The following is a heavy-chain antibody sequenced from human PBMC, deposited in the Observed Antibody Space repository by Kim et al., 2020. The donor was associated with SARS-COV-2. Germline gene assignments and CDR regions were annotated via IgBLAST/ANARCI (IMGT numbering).Heavy chain of an antibody. D-gene: IGHD6-19*01. CDR2: IRDDGSSE. Sequence: GGSLRLSCEASGFTFMKHAMHWVRQAPGKGLEWVAVIRDDGSSEFYAEPVRGRFTVSRDKSRNILYLQMNGLRVEDTAVYYCTRDSHTNGWVNYFDMWGQGTLVTVSP. J-gene: IGHJ4*02. CDR1: GFTFMKHA. CDR3: TRDSHTNGWVNYFDM. V-gene: IGHV3-33*08.